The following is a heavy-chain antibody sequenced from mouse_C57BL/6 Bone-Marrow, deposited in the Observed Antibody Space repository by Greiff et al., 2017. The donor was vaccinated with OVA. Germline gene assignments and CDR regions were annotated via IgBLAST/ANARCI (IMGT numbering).Heavy chain of an antibody. CDR3: ARGFITTVMDY. CDR2: IYPRSGNT. D-gene: IGHD1-1*01. J-gene: IGHJ4*01. V-gene: IGHV1-81*01. CDR1: GYTFTSYG. Sequence: VQLQQSGAELARPGASVKLSCKASGYTFTSYGISWVKQSTGQGLEWIGEIYPRSGNTYYNEKFKGKATLTADKSSSTAYMELRSLTSEDSAVYFCARGFITTVMDYWGQGTSVTVSS.